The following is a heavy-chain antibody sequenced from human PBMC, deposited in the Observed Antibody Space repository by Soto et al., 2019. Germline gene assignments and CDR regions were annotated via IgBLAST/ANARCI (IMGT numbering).Heavy chain of an antibody. V-gene: IGHV3-30*04. Sequence: QVQLLESGGGVVQPGTSLRLSCAASGFTFDNHALHWVRQGPGKGLEWVTGVTDAGSDKYYVDSVKGRFTSSRDNHENAVYLQMNRLRVEDTAVYYCAAYCYTMICTHFHGDSCGQGTQVTVSS. CDR3: AAYCYTMICTHFHGDS. CDR2: VTDAGSDK. D-gene: IGHD3-22*01. J-gene: IGHJ5*02. CDR1: GFTFDNHA.